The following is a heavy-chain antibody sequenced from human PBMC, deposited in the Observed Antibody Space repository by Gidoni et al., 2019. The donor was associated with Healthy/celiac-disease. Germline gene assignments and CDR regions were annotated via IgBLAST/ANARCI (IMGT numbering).Heavy chain of an antibody. CDR3: AKAPIYGSGSPPANN. J-gene: IGHJ4*02. V-gene: IGHV3-23*01. CDR2: ISGSGGST. CDR1: GFTFSSYA. D-gene: IGHD3-10*01. Sequence: EVQLLESGGGLVQPGGSLRLSFAASGFTFSSYAMSWVRQAPGKGLEWVSAISGSGGSTYYADSVKGRFTSSRDNSKNTLYLQMNSLRAEDTAVYYCAKAPIYGSGSPPANNWGQGTLVTVSS.